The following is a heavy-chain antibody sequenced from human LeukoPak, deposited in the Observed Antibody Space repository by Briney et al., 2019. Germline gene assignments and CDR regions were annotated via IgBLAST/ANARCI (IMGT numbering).Heavy chain of an antibody. CDR1: GFTFSSYG. CDR2: ISYDGSNK. Sequence: PGGSLRLSCAASGFTFSSYGMHWVRQAPGKGLEWVTVISYDGSNKYYADSVKGRFTISRDNSKNTLYLQMNSLRAEDTAVYYCAKDRQIAVARFDPWGQGTLVTVSS. D-gene: IGHD6-19*01. V-gene: IGHV3-30*18. J-gene: IGHJ5*02. CDR3: AKDRQIAVARFDP.